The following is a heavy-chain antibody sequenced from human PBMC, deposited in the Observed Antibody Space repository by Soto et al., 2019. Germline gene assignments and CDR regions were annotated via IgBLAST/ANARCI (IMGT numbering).Heavy chain of an antibody. J-gene: IGHJ6*02. CDR3: GRQPGHCGSTTSFGDYSVDV. Sequence: QLQLQESGPRLVKPSETLSLTCSVSGGSISSSSYSWGWIRQPPGKGLEWIGTTYYSGSTHYNPSPEGPAPTSAAPPTAQFSPRLSSVTAAATAVYYCGRQPGHCGSTTSFGDYSVDVWGQVTTVTVS. V-gene: IGHV4-39*01. CDR2: TYYSGST. CDR1: GGSISSSSYS. D-gene: IGHD2-2*01.